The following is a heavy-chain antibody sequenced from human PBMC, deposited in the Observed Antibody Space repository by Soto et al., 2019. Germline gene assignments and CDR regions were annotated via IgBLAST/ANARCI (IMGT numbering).Heavy chain of an antibody. CDR3: AREPLSFGSALDV. V-gene: IGHV3-30*03. CDR2: ISYDGSNK. J-gene: IGHJ6*02. Sequence: PGGSLRLSCAASGFTFSAYGMHWVRQAPGKGLEWVAVISYDGSNKYYADSVKGRFTISRDGTTQSVSLQMTGLKREDTGLYYCAREPLSFGSALDVWGQGTTVTVSS. CDR1: GFTFSAYG. D-gene: IGHD3-3*01.